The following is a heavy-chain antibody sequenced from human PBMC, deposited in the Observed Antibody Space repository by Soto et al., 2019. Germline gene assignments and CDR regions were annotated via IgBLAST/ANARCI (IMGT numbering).Heavy chain of an antibody. J-gene: IGHJ4*02. Sequence: SVKVSCKGSGFTFSRSAVQWVRQARGQGLEWIGWIVAASGKTDYSQIFQERVTITRDMSTSTAYMELSSLSSEDTAVYYCAATLDWGSYDFGGYPSWGQGTLVTVSS. CDR2: IVAASGKT. D-gene: IGHD3-22*01. V-gene: IGHV1-58*01. CDR1: GFTFSRSA. CDR3: AATLDWGSYDFGGYPS.